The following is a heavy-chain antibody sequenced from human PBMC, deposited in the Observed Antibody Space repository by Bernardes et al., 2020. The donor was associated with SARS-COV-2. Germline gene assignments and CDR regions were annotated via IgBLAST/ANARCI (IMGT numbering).Heavy chain of an antibody. Sequence: ASVKVSCMASGHTFTNYDFSWVRQAPGQGLEWMGWISIYNGNIKYAQKFQGRVTMTTDTSTSTAYMELKSLRSDDTAVYYCARGHGDYFDYWGQGTLVTVSS. CDR2: ISIYNGNI. D-gene: IGHD4-17*01. J-gene: IGHJ4*02. V-gene: IGHV1-18*01. CDR1: GHTFTNYD. CDR3: ARGHGDYFDY.